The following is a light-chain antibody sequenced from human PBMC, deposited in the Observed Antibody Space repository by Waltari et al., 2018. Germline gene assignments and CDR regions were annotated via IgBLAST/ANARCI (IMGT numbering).Light chain of an antibody. J-gene: IGLJ3*02. CDR3: QLWDTSNDRVV. CDR2: DDS. Sequence: SIMLSQPPSMSVAPGQTARITCWGKHIASESVHWYQKKPGQAPLVVLYDDSARPSGIPRRFSGSNSGNKATLTISRVEAGDEADYYCQLWDTSNDRVVFGGGT. CDR1: HIASES. V-gene: IGLV3-21*02.